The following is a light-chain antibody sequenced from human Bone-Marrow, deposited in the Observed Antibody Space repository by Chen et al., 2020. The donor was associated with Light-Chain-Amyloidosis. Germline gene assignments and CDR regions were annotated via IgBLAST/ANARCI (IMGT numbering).Light chain of an antibody. V-gene: IGLV3-21*02. CDR3: QVWDRSSDRPV. CDR2: ADS. CDR1: NIGSTS. J-gene: IGLJ3*02. Sequence: SYVLTQPSSVSVAPGQTATIACGGNNIGSTSVHWYQQTPGQAPLLVVYADSARPSGIPARLSGSNSGNTATRTSSRVEAGDEADYYCQVWDRSSDRPVFGGGTKLTVL.